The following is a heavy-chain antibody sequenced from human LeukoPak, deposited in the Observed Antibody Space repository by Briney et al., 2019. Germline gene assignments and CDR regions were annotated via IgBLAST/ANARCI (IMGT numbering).Heavy chain of an antibody. CDR3: AKAPVTTCSGAYCYPFDY. CDR1: GFTFSSFA. V-gene: IGHV3-23*01. Sequence: GGSLRLSCAASGFTFSSFAMSWVRQAPGKGLEWVSAISVSGNTYHADSVKGRFTISRDSSKNTLYLQMNRLRAEDAAVYYCAKAPVTTCSGAYCYPFDYWGQGTLVTVSS. D-gene: IGHD2-15*01. CDR2: ISVSGNT. J-gene: IGHJ4*02.